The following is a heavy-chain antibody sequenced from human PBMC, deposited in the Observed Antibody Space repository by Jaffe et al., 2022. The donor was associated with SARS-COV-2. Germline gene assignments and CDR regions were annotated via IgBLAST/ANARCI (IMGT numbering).Heavy chain of an antibody. V-gene: IGHV4-59*01. CDR1: GGSIDSFY. CDR2: IYYSGST. Sequence: QVQLQESGPGLVKPSETLSLTCKVSGGSIDSFYWSWSRQPPGKGLEWIGYIYYSGSTNYNPSLKSRVTMSVDTSKNQFSLRLSSVTAADTAFYYCAKRDNNGYYIYWGQGILVTVSS. D-gene: IGHD3-22*01. CDR3: AKRDNNGYYIY. J-gene: IGHJ4*02.